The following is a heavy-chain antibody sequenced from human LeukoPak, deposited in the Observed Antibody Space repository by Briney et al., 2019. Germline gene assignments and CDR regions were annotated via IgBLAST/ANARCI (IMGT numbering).Heavy chain of an antibody. CDR3: AKDTQLYDSSGYYRY. Sequence: GGSLRLSCAASGFTFDDYAMHWVRQAPGKGLEWVSLISGDGGSTYYADSVKGRFTISRDNSKNSLYLQMNSLRTEDTALNYCAKDTQLYDSSGYYRYWGQGTLVTVSS. D-gene: IGHD3-22*01. J-gene: IGHJ4*02. CDR1: GFTFDDYA. V-gene: IGHV3-43*02. CDR2: ISGDGGST.